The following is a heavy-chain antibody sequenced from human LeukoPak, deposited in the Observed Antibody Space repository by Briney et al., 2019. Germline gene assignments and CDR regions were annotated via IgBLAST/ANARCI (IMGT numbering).Heavy chain of an antibody. CDR1: GFTFSSYG. CDR3: AKKLPGTTGYLDY. J-gene: IGHJ4*02. CDR2: IRYDGSVE. V-gene: IGHV3-30*02. D-gene: IGHD1-1*01. Sequence: GGSLRLSCAAAGFTFSSYGMHWVRQAPGKGLEWVAYIRYDGSVEYYADSVKGRFTISRDNSKNTLFLQMNSLRANDTALYFCAKKLPGTTGYLDYWGQGTLVTVSS.